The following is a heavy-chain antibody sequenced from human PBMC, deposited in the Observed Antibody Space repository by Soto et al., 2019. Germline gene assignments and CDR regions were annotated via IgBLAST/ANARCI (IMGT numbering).Heavy chain of an antibody. J-gene: IGHJ4*02. CDR3: ARGLGANDGYYFDY. Sequence: SETLSLTCAISGYSINSGYYWGWIRQPPGKGLEWLGSIHHRGSTYYNPSLKSRVTISLDTSKNQFSLRLTSVTAADTAVFYCARGLGANDGYYFDYWGQGAMVTV. V-gene: IGHV4-38-2*01. CDR2: IHHRGST. D-gene: IGHD1-26*01. CDR1: GYSINSGYY.